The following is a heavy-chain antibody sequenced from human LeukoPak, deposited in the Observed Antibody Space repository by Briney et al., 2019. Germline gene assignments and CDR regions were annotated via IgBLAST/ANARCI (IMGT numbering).Heavy chain of an antibody. CDR3: ARLEITTVTTSDY. J-gene: IGHJ4*02. D-gene: IGHD4-17*01. CDR1: GGTFSSYA. CDR2: IIPIFGTA. Sequence: SVKVSCKASGGTFSSYAISWVRQAPGQGLEWIGGIIPIFGTANYAQKFQGRVTITADESTSTAYMELSSLRSEDTAVYYCARLEITTVTTSDYWGQGTLVTVSS. V-gene: IGHV1-69*13.